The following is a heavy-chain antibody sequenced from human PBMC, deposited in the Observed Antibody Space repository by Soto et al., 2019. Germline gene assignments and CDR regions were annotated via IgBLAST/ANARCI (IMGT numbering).Heavy chain of an antibody. D-gene: IGHD3-3*01. CDR1: GYTFTIYD. Sequence: QVQLVQSGAEVKKPGASVKVSCKASGYTFTIYDINWVRQATGQGLEWMGWMNPNSGNTGYAQKFQGRVTMTRNTXXXXXXXXXXSXXXXDXXVYYCARGGGDFWSGFRYYYMDVWGKGTTVTVSS. CDR3: ARGGGDFWSGFRYYYMDV. V-gene: IGHV1-8*01. CDR2: MNPNSGNT. J-gene: IGHJ6*03.